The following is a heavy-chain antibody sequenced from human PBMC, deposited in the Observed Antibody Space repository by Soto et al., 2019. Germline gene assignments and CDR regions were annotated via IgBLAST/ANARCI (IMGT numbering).Heavy chain of an antibody. Sequence: QVQLVQSGAEVKKPGSSVKVSCKASGGTLSSYAISGVRQAPGQGLEWMGGIIPIFGTANYAQKFQGRVTITADESTSTAYMALSSLRSEDTAVYYCARGHDYMSYYYGMDVWGQGTTVTVS. J-gene: IGHJ6*02. CDR2: IIPIFGTA. CDR3: ARGHDYMSYYYGMDV. D-gene: IGHD4-4*01. CDR1: GGTLSSYA. V-gene: IGHV1-69*12.